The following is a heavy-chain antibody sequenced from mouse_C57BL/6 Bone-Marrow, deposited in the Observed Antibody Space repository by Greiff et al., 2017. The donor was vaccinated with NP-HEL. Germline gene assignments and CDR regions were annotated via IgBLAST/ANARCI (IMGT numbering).Heavy chain of an antibody. CDR3: ARQDGSSPSYWYFDV. Sequence: EVKLMESGGGLVQPGGSLKLSCAASGFTFSDYGMAWVRQAPRKGPEWVAFISNLAYSIYYADTVTGRFTISRENAKNTLYLEMSSLRSEDTAMYYCARQDGSSPSYWYFDVWGTGTTVTVSS. D-gene: IGHD1-1*01. CDR2: ISNLAYSI. V-gene: IGHV5-15*01. J-gene: IGHJ1*03. CDR1: GFTFSDYG.